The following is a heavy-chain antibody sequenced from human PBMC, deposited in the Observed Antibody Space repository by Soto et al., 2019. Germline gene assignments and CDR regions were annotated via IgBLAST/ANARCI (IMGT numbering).Heavy chain of an antibody. J-gene: IGHJ4*02. V-gene: IGHV3-30*18. Sequence: GGSLRLSCAASGFTFSSYGMHWVRQAPGKGLEWVAVISYDGSNKYYADSVKGRFTISRDNSKNTLYLQMNSLRAEDTAVYYCAKGTKSPVLLWFGEPNLETPDYWGQGTLVTVSS. CDR2: ISYDGSNK. CDR3: AKGTKSPVLLWFGEPNLETPDY. CDR1: GFTFSSYG. D-gene: IGHD3-10*01.